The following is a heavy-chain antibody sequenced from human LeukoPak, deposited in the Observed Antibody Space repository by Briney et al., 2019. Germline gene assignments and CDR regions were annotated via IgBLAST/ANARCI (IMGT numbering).Heavy chain of an antibody. CDR1: RFTFSSYW. D-gene: IGHD2-15*01. J-gene: IGHJ4*02. V-gene: IGHV3-74*01. CDR2: ISSDGASI. Sequence: GGSLRLSCAASRFTFSSYWMHWVRQAPGKGLVWVSRISSDGASISYADSVNGRFTISRDNAKNTLYLQMNSLRAEDTAVYYCVAGGVGNFDYWGQGTLVTVSS. CDR3: VAGGVGNFDY.